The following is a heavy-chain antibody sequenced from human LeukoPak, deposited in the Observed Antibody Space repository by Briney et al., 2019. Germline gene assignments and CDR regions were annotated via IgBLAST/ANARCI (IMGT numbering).Heavy chain of an antibody. V-gene: IGHV3-30*09. CDR3: ARDCFPPLYYGDYEQYFDY. Sequence: PGGSLRLSCAASGFSFSSYSIHWVRQAPGKGLEWVAVISSDGNSKNFALSVKGRFAISRDNAKNSLYLQMNSLRAEDTAVYYCARDCFPPLYYGDYEQYFDYWGQGTLVTVSS. J-gene: IGHJ4*02. CDR2: ISSDGNSK. D-gene: IGHD4-17*01. CDR1: GFSFSSYS.